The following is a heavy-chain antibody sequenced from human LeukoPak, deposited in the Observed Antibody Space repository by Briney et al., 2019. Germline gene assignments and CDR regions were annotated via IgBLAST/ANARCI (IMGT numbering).Heavy chain of an antibody. Sequence: VGSLRLSCAAYGITFSNYGMHWVREAPGKGLEWVTFVKYDGSDKYYADSVRGRFTVSKDNSMSTVYLQMTGLRPEDTAMYYCAKDWLWAGRTGDLNVWGPGTMVTVSS. D-gene: IGHD2-21*01. CDR3: AKDWLWAGRTGDLNV. V-gene: IGHV3-30*02. CDR2: VKYDGSDK. J-gene: IGHJ3*01. CDR1: GITFSNYG.